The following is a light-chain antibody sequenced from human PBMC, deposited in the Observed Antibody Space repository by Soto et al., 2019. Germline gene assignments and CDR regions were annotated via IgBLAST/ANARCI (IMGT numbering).Light chain of an antibody. V-gene: IGKV3-20*01. J-gene: IGKJ4*01. CDR2: DAS. CDR1: QSVSSSY. Sequence: EVVLTQSPGTLSLSPGERVTLSCRASQSVSSSYLAWYQQKPGQAPRLLIHDASSRATGIPDRFSGSGSGTDFTLTISRLEPEDFAVYYCQQYGSTPLTFGGGTKVEI. CDR3: QQYGSTPLT.